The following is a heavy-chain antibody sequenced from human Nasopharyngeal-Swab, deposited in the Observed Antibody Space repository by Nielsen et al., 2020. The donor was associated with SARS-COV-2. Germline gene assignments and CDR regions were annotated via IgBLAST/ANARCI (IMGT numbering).Heavy chain of an antibody. D-gene: IGHD6-13*01. V-gene: IGHV1-2*02. CDR1: GYTFTGYY. Sequence: ASVKVSCKASGYTFTGYYIHWVRQVPGQRFEWMGWINPKTGDTKYGQNFRGRATMTSDTSISTAYMELSRLRSDDTAIYYCARTRMGAAAIIYYDYGMDVWGQETSVTVSS. CDR2: INPKTGDT. J-gene: IGHJ6*02. CDR3: ARTRMGAAAIIYYDYGMDV.